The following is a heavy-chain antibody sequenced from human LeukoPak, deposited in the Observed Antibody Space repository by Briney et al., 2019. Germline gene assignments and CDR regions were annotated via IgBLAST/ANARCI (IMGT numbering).Heavy chain of an antibody. J-gene: IGHJ5*02. Sequence: GRSLRLSCAASGFTFSSYGTHWVRQAPGKGLEWVAVISYDGSNKYYADSVKGRFTISRDNSKNTLYLQMNSLRAEDMAVYYCAKDYNEYYYGSGSPPFPFDPWGQGTLVTVSS. CDR1: GFTFSSYG. D-gene: IGHD3-10*01. V-gene: IGHV3-30*18. CDR3: AKDYNEYYYGSGSPPFPFDP. CDR2: ISYDGSNK.